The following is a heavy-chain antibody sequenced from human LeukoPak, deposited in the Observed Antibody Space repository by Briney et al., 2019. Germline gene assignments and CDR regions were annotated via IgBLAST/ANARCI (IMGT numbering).Heavy chain of an antibody. CDR1: GGSISSYY. CDR3: ARQPTPIAAADTNFDY. J-gene: IGHJ4*02. Sequence: SETLSLTCTVSGGSISSYYWSWIRQPPGKGLEWIGYIYYSGSTNYNPSLKSRVTISVDTSKNQFSLKLSSVTAADTAVYYCARQPTPIAAADTNFDYWGQGTLVTVSS. V-gene: IGHV4-59*08. CDR2: IYYSGST. D-gene: IGHD6-13*01.